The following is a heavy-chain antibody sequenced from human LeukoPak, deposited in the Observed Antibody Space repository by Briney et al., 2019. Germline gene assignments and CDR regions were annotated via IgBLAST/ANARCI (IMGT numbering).Heavy chain of an antibody. CDR1: GGSFSGYY. J-gene: IGHJ4*02. D-gene: IGHD6-6*01. CDR2: IYHSGST. CDR3: ARDPGSYYFDY. Sequence: SETLSLTCAVYGGSFSGYYWSWIRQPPGKGLEWIGEIYHSGSTNYNPSLKSRVTISVDTSKNQFSLKLSSVTAADTAVYYCARDPGSYYFDYWGQGTLVTVSS. V-gene: IGHV4-34*01.